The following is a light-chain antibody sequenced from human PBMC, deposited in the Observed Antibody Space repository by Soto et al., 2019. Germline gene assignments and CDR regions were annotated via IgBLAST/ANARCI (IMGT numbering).Light chain of an antibody. V-gene: IGKV4-1*01. CDR2: WAS. CDR1: QSVLYSSSNKNY. J-gene: IGKJ4*01. Sequence: DIVMTQSPDSLAVSLGERATINCKASQSVLYSSSNKNYLAWYQQKPGQPPKLLIYWASTRESGVPDRVSGSGSGTDFTLTISSLRAEDVAVYYCQQYYSTPLTFGGGTKVEIK. CDR3: QQYYSTPLT.